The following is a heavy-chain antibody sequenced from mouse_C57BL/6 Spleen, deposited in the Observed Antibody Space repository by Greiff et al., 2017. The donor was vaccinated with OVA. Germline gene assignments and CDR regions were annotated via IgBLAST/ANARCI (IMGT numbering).Heavy chain of an antibody. CDR1: GYTFTSSG. J-gene: IGHJ4*01. CDR2: IYPRSGNT. V-gene: IGHV1-81*01. D-gene: IGHD2-2*01. Sequence: QVQLQQSGAELARPGASVKLSCKASGYTFTSSGISWVKQRTGQGLLWIGEIYPRSGNTYSNEKFKGTATLTADKSSSTAYMELRSLSSEDSAVYFCARSEVTTGYYYAMDYWGQGTSVTVSS. CDR3: ARSEVTTGYYYAMDY.